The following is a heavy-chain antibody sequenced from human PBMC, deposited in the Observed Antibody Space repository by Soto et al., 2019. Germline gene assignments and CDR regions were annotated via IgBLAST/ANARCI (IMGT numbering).Heavy chain of an antibody. CDR1: GFILSDCA. V-gene: IGHV3-48*01. CDR3: ARDLSWGSNWYYYMDV. J-gene: IGHJ6*03. Sequence: EVQLVESGGGLVQPGGSLRLSCATSGFILSDCAMNWVRQAPGKGLEWVSYISSSSSVIDYADPVKGRFTVSRDNARNSLYLQMNSLRAEDTAVYYCARDLSWGSNWYYYMDVWGKGTMVTVSS. D-gene: IGHD7-27*01. CDR2: ISSSSSVI.